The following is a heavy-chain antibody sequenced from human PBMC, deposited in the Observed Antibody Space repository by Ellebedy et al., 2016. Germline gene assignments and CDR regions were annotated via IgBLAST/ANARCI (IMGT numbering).Heavy chain of an antibody. CDR3: ARADSSGWYKVPNHFDF. D-gene: IGHD6-19*01. V-gene: IGHV4-59*12. CDR2: IYYSGST. CDR1: GGSISSYY. J-gene: IGHJ4*02. Sequence: SETLSLTCTVSGGSISSYYWSWIRQPPGKGLEWIGYIYYSGSTNYNPSLKSRVTISVDTSKNQCSLQLNSVTPEDTAIYYCARADSSGWYKVPNHFDFWGQGTLVTVSS.